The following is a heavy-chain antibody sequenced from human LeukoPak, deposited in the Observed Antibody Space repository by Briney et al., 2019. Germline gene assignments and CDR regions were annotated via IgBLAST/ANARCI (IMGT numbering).Heavy chain of an antibody. D-gene: IGHD3-3*01. CDR3: ARMTKLRFLEWLPEGWFDP. CDR2: IHPGDSDT. V-gene: IGHV5-51*01. CDR1: GYSFTSYW. Sequence: GESLKTSCKGSGYSFTSYWIGLVRQMPGKGLGWVGIIHPGDSDTRHSPSFQGQVTISADKSISTAYLQWSSLKASDTAMYYCARMTKLRFLEWLPEGWFDPWGQGTLVTVSS. J-gene: IGHJ5*02.